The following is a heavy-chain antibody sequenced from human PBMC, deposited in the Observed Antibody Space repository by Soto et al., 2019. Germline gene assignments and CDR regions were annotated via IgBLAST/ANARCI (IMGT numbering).Heavy chain of an antibody. V-gene: IGHV4-34*02. Sequence: QVQLQQWGAGLLKASETLSLTCVVSGGSFSGYFWTWIRQSPGRGLEWIGEISHSGSRNYNPAFQSLVIISVDSSKNHVSLKLSSVTAADSATYFCARGLAYDRPITVAEPFDSWGQGTLVTVSS. CDR2: ISHSGSR. D-gene: IGHD6-19*01. CDR1: GGSFSGYF. CDR3: ARGLAYDRPITVAEPFDS. J-gene: IGHJ4*02.